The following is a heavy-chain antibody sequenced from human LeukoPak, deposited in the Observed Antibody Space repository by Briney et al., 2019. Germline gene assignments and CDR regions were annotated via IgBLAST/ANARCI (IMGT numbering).Heavy chain of an antibody. J-gene: IGHJ6*02. CDR2: ISSSGSTI. CDR3: ARDWVAAMGNYYYGMDV. CDR1: GFTFSDYY. Sequence: GGSLRLSCAASGFTFSDYYMSWIRQAPGKGLEWVSYISSSGSTIYYADSVKGRFTISRDNAKNSLYLQMNSLRAEDTAMYYCARDWVAAMGNYYYGMDVWGQGTTVTVSS. D-gene: IGHD2-15*01. V-gene: IGHV3-11*01.